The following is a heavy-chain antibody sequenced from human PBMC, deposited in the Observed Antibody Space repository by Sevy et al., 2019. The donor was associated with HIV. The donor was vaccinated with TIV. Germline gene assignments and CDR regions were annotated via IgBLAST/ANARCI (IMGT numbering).Heavy chain of an antibody. CDR3: VRDFNGYSDY. CDR1: GFTFSSYT. J-gene: IGHJ4*02. CDR2: ITGGSSYI. Sequence: GGSLRLSCAASGFTFSSYTMNWVRQAPGKGLEWVSSITGGSSYIYYADSVKGRFTISRDNAKNSLYLQMNSLRADDTAVYYCVRDFNGYSDYWGQGTLVTVSS. D-gene: IGHD3-22*01. V-gene: IGHV3-21*01.